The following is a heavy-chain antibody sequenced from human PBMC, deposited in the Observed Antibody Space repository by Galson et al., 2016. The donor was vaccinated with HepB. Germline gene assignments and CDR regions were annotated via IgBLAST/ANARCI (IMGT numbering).Heavy chain of an antibody. D-gene: IGHD3-10*01. CDR2: ISYDGSNK. CDR3: ARDLDGSAFDY. J-gene: IGHJ4*02. Sequence: SLRLSCAASGFTFRGYAIHWVRQAPGKGLEWVAVISYDGSNKFYADSVKGRFTISRDNSKNTLHLQMNSLRAADTAVYYCARDLDGSAFDYWGQGTLVTVSS. CDR1: GFTFRGYA. V-gene: IGHV3-30*04.